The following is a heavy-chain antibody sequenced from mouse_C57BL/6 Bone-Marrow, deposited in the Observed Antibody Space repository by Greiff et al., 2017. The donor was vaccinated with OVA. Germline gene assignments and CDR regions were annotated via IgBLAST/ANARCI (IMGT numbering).Heavy chain of an antibody. CDR2: IDPSDSYT. Sequence: QVQLQQPGAELVKPGASVKLSCKASGYTFTSYWMQWVKQRPGQGLEWIGEIDPSDSYTNYNQKFKGKATLTVDTSSSTAYMQLSSLTSEDSAVYYCARRSELFYFDYWGQGTTLTVSS. V-gene: IGHV1-50*01. CDR1: GYTFTSYW. J-gene: IGHJ2*01. CDR3: ARRSELFYFDY.